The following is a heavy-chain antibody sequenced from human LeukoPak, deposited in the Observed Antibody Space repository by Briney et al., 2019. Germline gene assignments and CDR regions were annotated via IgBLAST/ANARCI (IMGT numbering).Heavy chain of an antibody. CDR1: GGSISSSSYY. CDR3: ARLLAGTTFDY. Sequence: SETLSLTCTVSGGSISSSSYYWAWIRQPPGKGLEWIGSIYYSGTTDYNPSLTSRVTKSVDTSKNQFSLKLSSVTAADTALYYCARLLAGTTFDYWGQGTLVTVSS. D-gene: IGHD6-19*01. V-gene: IGHV4-39*01. CDR2: IYYSGTT. J-gene: IGHJ4*02.